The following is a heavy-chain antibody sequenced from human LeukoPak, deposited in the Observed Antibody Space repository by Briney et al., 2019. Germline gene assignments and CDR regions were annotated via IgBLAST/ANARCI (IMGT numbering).Heavy chain of an antibody. CDR2: SDGTGST. CDR3: ARDASGSRPNY. Sequence: GGSLRLSCAASGFTVSSDYMTWVRHAPGKGLEWVSSSDGTGSTNCADSVRGRFTISRDNSKNTLYLQMNSLRAEDTAIYYCARDASGSRPNYWGQGTLVTVTS. J-gene: IGHJ4*02. V-gene: IGHV3-53*01. CDR1: GFTVSSDY. D-gene: IGHD3-10*01.